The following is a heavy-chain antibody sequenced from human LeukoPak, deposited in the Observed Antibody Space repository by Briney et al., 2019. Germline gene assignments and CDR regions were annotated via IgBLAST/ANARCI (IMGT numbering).Heavy chain of an antibody. D-gene: IGHD6-6*01. V-gene: IGHV1-69*05. J-gene: IGHJ6*03. CDR3: ARSYSSSSDYYYYYMDV. Sequence: SLKVSCKASGGTFSSYAISWVRQAPGQGLEWMGGIIPDFGTANYAQTLQGRVTITTDESTRTAYMELISMRSEDTAVYYCARSYSSSSDYYYYYMDVWGKGTTVTVSS. CDR2: IIPDFGTA. CDR1: GGTFSSYA.